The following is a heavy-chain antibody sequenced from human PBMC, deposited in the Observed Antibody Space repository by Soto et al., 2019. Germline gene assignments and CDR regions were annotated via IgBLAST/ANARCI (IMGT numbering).Heavy chain of an antibody. Sequence: PGESLKISCKGSGYRFTTYWIGWVRQMPGKGLEWMGIIYPGDSETRYSPSFQGQVTFTADNSITTAYLQWSSLKASDTAIYYCARLDYYDSGSYYGDPWGQGTLVTVSS. D-gene: IGHD3-10*01. CDR1: GYRFTTYW. V-gene: IGHV5-51*01. J-gene: IGHJ5*02. CDR2: IYPGDSET. CDR3: ARLDYYDSGSYYGDP.